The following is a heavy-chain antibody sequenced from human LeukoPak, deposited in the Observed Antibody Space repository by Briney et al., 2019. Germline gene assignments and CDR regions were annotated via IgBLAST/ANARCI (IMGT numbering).Heavy chain of an antibody. CDR1: VEPFSNYF. CDR3: ARGLGQYDY. J-gene: IGHJ4*02. V-gene: IGHV4-34*01. Sequence: ASETLSLTCAVYVEPFSNYFWSWIRQSPGKGLEWIGEINHSGVTNYNSSLTSRVTMSVDTSKKQFSLNLTSVTAADTAMYYCARGLGQYDYWGQGTLVTVSS. CDR2: INHSGVT. D-gene: IGHD5-24*01.